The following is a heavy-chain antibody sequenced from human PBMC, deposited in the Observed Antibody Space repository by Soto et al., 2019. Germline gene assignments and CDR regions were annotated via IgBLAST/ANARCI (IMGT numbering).Heavy chain of an antibody. J-gene: IGHJ6*02. D-gene: IGHD3-3*01. Sequence: PXVSLRLSCAASGFTFSDFYMSWIRQAPGRGLEWASNIRTSGSDTNYADSVKGRFTISRDNGKKSLYLEMKSLRVEDTAVYYCARDRGGGSIFGGHYGMDVWGQGTTVTVSS. CDR3: ARDRGGGSIFGGHYGMDV. CDR1: GFTFSDFY. V-gene: IGHV3-11*06. CDR2: IRTSGSDT.